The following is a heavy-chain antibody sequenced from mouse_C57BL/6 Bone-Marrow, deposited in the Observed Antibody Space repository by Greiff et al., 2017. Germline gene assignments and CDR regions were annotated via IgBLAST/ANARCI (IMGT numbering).Heavy chain of an antibody. J-gene: IGHJ3*01. Sequence: QVQLQQSGAELVRPGASVKLSCKASGYTFTDYYINWVKQRPGQGLEWIARIYPGSGNTYYNEKFKGKATLTAEKSSSTAYMQLSSLTSEDSAVYFCARNIGRAWFAYWGQGTLVTVSA. D-gene: IGHD1-1*02. CDR2: IYPGSGNT. V-gene: IGHV1-76*01. CDR1: GYTFTDYY. CDR3: ARNIGRAWFAY.